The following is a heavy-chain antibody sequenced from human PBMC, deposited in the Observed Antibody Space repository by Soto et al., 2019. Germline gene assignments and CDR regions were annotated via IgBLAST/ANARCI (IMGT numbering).Heavy chain of an antibody. CDR1: GYTFTNYG. CDR2: ISTYNGYT. CDR3: ARAVDYYDSSGYYTHEYFQH. J-gene: IGHJ1*01. D-gene: IGHD3-22*01. Sequence: ASVKVSCKASGYTFTNYGITWVRQAPGQGVEWMGWISTYNGYTNYAQRLQGRVTMSTETSTSTAYMELRSLRSDDTAVYYCARAVDYYDSSGYYTHEYFQHWGQGTLVTVSS. V-gene: IGHV1-18*01.